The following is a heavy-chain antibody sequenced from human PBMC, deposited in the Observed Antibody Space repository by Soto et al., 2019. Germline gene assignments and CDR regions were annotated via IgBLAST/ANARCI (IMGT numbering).Heavy chain of an antibody. CDR2: IIPFHGVT. D-gene: IGHD3-10*01. J-gene: IGHJ4*02. CDR3: TRDWEITVSTWSFGGF. Sequence: QVQLVHSGAEVKKPGSSVKVSCKASGGTFSPYTINWVRQAPGQGLEWMGRIIPFHGVTNYAQKFKARVTITADKSTSTAYMELSGLRFEDTAMYYCTRDWEITVSTWSFGGFWGRGTLVTVSS. CDR1: GGTFSPYT. V-gene: IGHV1-69*04.